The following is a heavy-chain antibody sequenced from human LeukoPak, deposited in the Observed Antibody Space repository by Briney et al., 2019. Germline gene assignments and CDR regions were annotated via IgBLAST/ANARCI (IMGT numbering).Heavy chain of an antibody. CDR2: INHSGST. CDR1: GGSFSGYY. J-gene: IGHJ6*02. CDR3: ASSIYSSSRSYYYYYGMDV. Sequence: SETLSLTCAVYGGSFSGYYWSWIRQPPGKGLEWIGEINHSGSTNYNPSPKSRVTISVDTSKNQFSLKLSSVTAADTAVCYCASSIYSSSRSYYYYYGMDVWGQGTTVTVSS. D-gene: IGHD6-13*01. V-gene: IGHV4-34*01.